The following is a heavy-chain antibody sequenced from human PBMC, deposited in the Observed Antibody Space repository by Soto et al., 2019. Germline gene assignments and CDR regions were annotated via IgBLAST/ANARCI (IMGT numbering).Heavy chain of an antibody. Sequence: PGGSLRLSCAASGFTFSSYWMSWVRQAPGKGLEWVANIKQDGSEKYYVDSVKGRFTISRDNAKNSLYLQMNSLRAEDTAVYYCARELGIAVAGNGYWGQGTLVTVSS. CDR3: ARELGIAVAGNGY. J-gene: IGHJ4*02. CDR2: IKQDGSEK. V-gene: IGHV3-7*01. CDR1: GFTFSSYW. D-gene: IGHD6-19*01.